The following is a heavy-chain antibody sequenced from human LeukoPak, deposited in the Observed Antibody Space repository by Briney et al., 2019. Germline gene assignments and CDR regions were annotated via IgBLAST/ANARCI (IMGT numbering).Heavy chain of an antibody. CDR1: GFTFSSYG. CDR3: ARDWVVVKAFDI. V-gene: IGHV3-30*02. D-gene: IGHD2-21*01. CDR2: IRYDGSNK. Sequence: GGSLRLSCAASGFTFSSYGMHWVRQAPGKGLEWVAFIRYDGSNKYYADSVKGRFTISRDNSKNTLYLQMNSLRAEDTAVYYCARDWVVVKAFDIWGQGTMVTVSS. J-gene: IGHJ3*02.